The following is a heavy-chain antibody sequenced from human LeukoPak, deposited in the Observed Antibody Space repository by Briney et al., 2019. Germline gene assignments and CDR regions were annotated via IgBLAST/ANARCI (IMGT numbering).Heavy chain of an antibody. CDR3: ARVGDGLNDAFDI. CDR1: GYIFTGHY. Sequence: GASVKVSCKASGYIFTGHYMNWVLQVPGQGLEWMGRINPETGGTNYAQNFQGRVTMTRDTSISTTYMELSRLRPDDTAVYYCARVGDGLNDAFDIWGQGTMVTVSS. D-gene: IGHD5-24*01. CDR2: INPETGGT. V-gene: IGHV1-2*06. J-gene: IGHJ3*02.